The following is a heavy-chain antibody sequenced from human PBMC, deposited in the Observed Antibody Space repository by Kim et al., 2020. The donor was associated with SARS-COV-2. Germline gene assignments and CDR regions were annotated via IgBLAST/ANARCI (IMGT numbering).Heavy chain of an antibody. CDR2: INPNSGGT. D-gene: IGHD6-19*01. CDR1: GYTFTGYY. J-gene: IGHJ6*02. V-gene: IGHV1-2*02. CDR3: AFAAGSGSTPDYGMDV. Sequence: ASVKVSCKASGYTFTGYYMHWVRQAPGQGLEWMGWINPNSGGTNYAQKFQGRVTMTRDTSISTAYMELSRLRSDDTAVYYCAFAAGSGSTPDYGMDVWGQGTTVTVSS.